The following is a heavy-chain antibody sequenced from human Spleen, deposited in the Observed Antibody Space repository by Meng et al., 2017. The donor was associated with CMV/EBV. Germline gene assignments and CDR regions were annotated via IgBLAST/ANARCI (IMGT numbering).Heavy chain of an antibody. D-gene: IGHD3-3*01. CDR3: ARGNRITIFGVVIVDWFDP. CDR1: GGSFSGXY. V-gene: IGHV4-34*01. CDR2: INHSGST. J-gene: IGHJ5*02. Sequence: SETLSLTCXVYGGSFSGXYWSWIRQXPGKGXXWIGEINHSGSTNYNPSLKSRVXXSVDXXKNQFSLKLSSVTAADTAVXYCARGNRITIFGVVIVDWFDPWGQGTLVTVSS.